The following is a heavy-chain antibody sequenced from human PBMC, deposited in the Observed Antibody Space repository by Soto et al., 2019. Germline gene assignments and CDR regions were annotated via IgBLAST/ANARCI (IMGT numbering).Heavy chain of an antibody. J-gene: IGHJ5*02. D-gene: IGHD1-1*01. CDR2: IKSKTDGGTT. Sequence: PGGSLRLSCAASGFTFSNAWMSWVRQAPGKGLEWVGRIKSKTDGGTTDYAAPVKGRFTISRDDSKNTLYLQMNSLKTEDTAVYYCTTCRLERQRNCFDPCGQGTLVIVSS. CDR3: TTCRLERQRNCFDP. CDR1: GFTFSNAW. V-gene: IGHV3-15*01.